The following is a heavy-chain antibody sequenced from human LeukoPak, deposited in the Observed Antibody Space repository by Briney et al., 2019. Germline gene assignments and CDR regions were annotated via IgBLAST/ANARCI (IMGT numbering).Heavy chain of an antibody. CDR1: GGTFSNYA. Sequence: ASVKVSCKASGGTFSNYAISWVRQAPGQGLEWMGWISAYNGNTNYAQKLQGRVTMTTDTSTSTAYMALRSLRSDDTAVYYCASGLRALFDPWGQGTLVTVSS. J-gene: IGHJ5*02. CDR2: ISAYNGNT. D-gene: IGHD4-17*01. CDR3: ASGLRALFDP. V-gene: IGHV1-18*01.